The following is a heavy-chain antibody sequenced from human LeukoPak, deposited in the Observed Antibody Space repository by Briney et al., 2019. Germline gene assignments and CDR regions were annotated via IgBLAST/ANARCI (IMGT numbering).Heavy chain of an antibody. Sequence: SETLSLTCTVSGGSISSGGYYWSWIRQHPGTGLEWIGYIYYSGSTYYNPSLKSRVTISVDTSKNQFSLKLSSVTAADTAVYYCAREFISSGYYFVDYWGQGTLVTVSS. CDR1: GGSISSGGYY. CDR2: IYYSGST. V-gene: IGHV4-31*03. CDR3: AREFISSGYYFVDY. D-gene: IGHD3-22*01. J-gene: IGHJ4*02.